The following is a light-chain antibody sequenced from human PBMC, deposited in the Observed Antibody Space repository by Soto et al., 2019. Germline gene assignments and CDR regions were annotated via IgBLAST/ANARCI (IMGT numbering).Light chain of an antibody. J-gene: IGKJ1*01. CDR2: AAS. Sequence: DIQMTQSPSSLSASVGDRVTITCRASQSISSYLNWYQQKPGKAPKLLIYAASSLQSGVPSRFSGSGSGKDFTPTISSLQPEDFATYYCQQSYSTSWTFGKGTRWIS. CDR1: QSISSY. V-gene: IGKV1-39*01. CDR3: QQSYSTSWT.